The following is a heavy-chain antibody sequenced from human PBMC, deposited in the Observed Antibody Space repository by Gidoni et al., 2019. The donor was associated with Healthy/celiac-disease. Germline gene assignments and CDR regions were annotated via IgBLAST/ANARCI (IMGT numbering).Heavy chain of an antibody. Sequence: EVQLLESGGGLVQPGGSLRLSCAASGFPFSSYSMGWGRQAPGKGLECVSAISGSGGSTDYADSVKGRFTSSRDNSKSTLYLQMNSLRAEDTAVYYCAKDGRSYCSGGSCYFSHPQNFDYWGQGTLVTVSS. D-gene: IGHD2-15*01. J-gene: IGHJ4*02. CDR3: AKDGRSYCSGGSCYFSHPQNFDY. V-gene: IGHV3-23*01. CDR1: GFPFSSYS. CDR2: ISGSGGST.